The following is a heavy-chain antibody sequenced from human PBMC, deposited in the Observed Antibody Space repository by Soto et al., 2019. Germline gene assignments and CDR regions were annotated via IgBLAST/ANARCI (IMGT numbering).Heavy chain of an antibody. CDR1: GGTFSSYA. CDR2: IIPIFGTA. Sequence: SVKVSCKASGGTFSSYAISWVRQAPGQGLEWMGGIIPIFGTANYAQKFQGRVTITADKSTSTAYMELSSLRSEDTAVYYCASPTPTTPSGSFDIWGQGTMVTVSS. V-gene: IGHV1-69*06. D-gene: IGHD1-7*01. J-gene: IGHJ3*02. CDR3: ASPTPTTPSGSFDI.